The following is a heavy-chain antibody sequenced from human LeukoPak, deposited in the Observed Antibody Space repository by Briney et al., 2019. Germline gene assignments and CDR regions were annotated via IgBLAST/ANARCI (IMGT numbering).Heavy chain of an antibody. Sequence: GGSLRLSCAASGFTFSSYAMSWVRQAPGKGLEWVANIKQDGSDKYYVDSLKGRFTISRDNTKNSLYLQMNSLTAEDTAVYYCARDRTNDYGHNVGAFDIWGQGTVVTVSS. J-gene: IGHJ3*02. V-gene: IGHV3-7*01. D-gene: IGHD4-17*01. CDR2: IKQDGSDK. CDR1: GFTFSSYA. CDR3: ARDRTNDYGHNVGAFDI.